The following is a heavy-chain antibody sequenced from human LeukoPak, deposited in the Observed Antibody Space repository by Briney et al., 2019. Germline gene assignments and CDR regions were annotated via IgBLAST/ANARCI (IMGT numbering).Heavy chain of an antibody. CDR1: GGSISSYY. D-gene: IGHD5-12*01. Sequence: PSETLSLTCTVSGGSISSYYWSWIRQPPGQGLEWIGYIYYSGSTNYNPSLKSRVIVSVDTSKNQFSLKLSSVTAADTAVCYCARCGAYDWVYFDYWGQGTQVTVSS. CDR3: ARCGAYDWVYFDY. CDR2: IYYSGST. J-gene: IGHJ4*02. V-gene: IGHV4-59*01.